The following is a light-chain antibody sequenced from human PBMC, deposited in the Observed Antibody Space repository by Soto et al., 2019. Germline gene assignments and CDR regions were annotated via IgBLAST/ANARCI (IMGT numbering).Light chain of an antibody. CDR3: QQYYSTPQT. Sequence: DIVMTQSPDSLAVSLGERATINCKSSQSVLYSSNNKNYLAWYQQKPGQPPKLLIYWASTRESGVPDRFSGSGSGTDFTLTSSLQAEDVAVYYCQQYYSTPQTFGQGTKVEIK. J-gene: IGKJ1*01. CDR2: WAS. V-gene: IGKV4-1*01. CDR1: QSVLYSSNNKNY.